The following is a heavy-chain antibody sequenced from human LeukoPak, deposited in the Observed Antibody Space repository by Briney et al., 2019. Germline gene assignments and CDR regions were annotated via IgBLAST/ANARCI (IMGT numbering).Heavy chain of an antibody. V-gene: IGHV1-18*01. Sequence: ASVKVSCKASGYTFTSYDITWVRQAHGQGLEWMGWISAHKGYTKYSQRVQGRVVLTADTSTTTAYMELRSLRSDDTAVYYCARGGVDDYGGNGPFDYWGQGTLVTVSP. CDR3: ARGGVDDYGGNGPFDY. CDR2: ISAHKGYT. D-gene: IGHD4-23*01. CDR1: GYTFTSYD. J-gene: IGHJ4*02.